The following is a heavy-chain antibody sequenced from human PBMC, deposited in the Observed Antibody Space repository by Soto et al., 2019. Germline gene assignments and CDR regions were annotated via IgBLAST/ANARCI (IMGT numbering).Heavy chain of an antibody. CDR1: GGTFSSYA. CDR2: IIPISGTA. V-gene: IGHV1-69*01. D-gene: IGHD2-2*01. J-gene: IGHJ6*02. CDR3: ARSQGSSTSLEIYYYYYYGMDA. Sequence: QVQLVQSGAEVKKPGSSVKVSCKASGGTFSSYAISWVRQAPGQGLEWMGGIIPISGTANYAQKFQGRVTITADESTSTAYMQLSSLRSEDTAVYYCARSQGSSTSLEIYYYYYYGMDALGQGTTVTVSS.